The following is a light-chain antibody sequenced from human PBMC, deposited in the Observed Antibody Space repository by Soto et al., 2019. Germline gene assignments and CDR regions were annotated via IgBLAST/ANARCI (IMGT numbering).Light chain of an antibody. CDR1: NGDVGSYDL. CDR2: EVN. CDR3: SSYTNSATLGV. Sequence: QSVLTQPASVSGSPGQSITISCTGTNGDVGSYDLVSWYQRYPGEAPKLIIYEVNKRPSGISNRFSGSKSGNTASLTISGLQAEDEASYYCSSYTNSATLGVFGTGTKLTVL. V-gene: IGLV2-14*02. J-gene: IGLJ1*01.